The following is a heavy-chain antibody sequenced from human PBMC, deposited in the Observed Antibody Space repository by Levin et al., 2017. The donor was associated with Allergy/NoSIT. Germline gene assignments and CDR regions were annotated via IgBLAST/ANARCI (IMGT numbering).Heavy chain of an antibody. Sequence: SGGSLRLSCAASGFTFSNFWMTWVRQPPGKGLEWVANIKEDGSEKSYVDSVKGRFAISRDNAKNSLYLQMNSLRAEDTAVYYCAREYYHNISGYRAFYYWGQGTLVTVSS. D-gene: IGHD3-22*01. CDR1: GFTFSNFW. CDR2: IKEDGSEK. J-gene: IGHJ4*02. CDR3: AREYYHNISGYRAFYY. V-gene: IGHV3-7*01.